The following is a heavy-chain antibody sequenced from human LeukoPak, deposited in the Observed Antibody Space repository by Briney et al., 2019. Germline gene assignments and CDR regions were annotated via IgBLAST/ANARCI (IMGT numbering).Heavy chain of an antibody. CDR1: GFTVSSNY. D-gene: IGHD3-3*01. CDR2: IYSGGST. CDR3: ARDKTDFWSGYYIDY. J-gene: IGHJ4*02. Sequence: PGGSLRLSCAASGFTVSSNYMSWVRQAPGKGQEWVSVIYSGGSTYYADSVKGRFTTSRDNSKNTLYLQMNSLRAEDTAVYYCARDKTDFWSGYYIDYWGQGTLVTVSS. V-gene: IGHV3-66*02.